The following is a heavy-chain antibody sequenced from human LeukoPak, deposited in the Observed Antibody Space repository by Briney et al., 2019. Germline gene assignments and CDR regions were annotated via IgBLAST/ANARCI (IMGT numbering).Heavy chain of an antibody. CDR1: GGTFSSYA. D-gene: IGHD5-18*01. J-gene: IGHJ4*02. V-gene: IGHV1-69*06. CDR2: IIPIFGTA. CDR3: ARAPIYSYGLKPLDY. Sequence: GASVKVSCKASGGTFSSYAISWVRQAPGQGLEWMGGIIPIFGTANYAQKFQGRVTITADKSTSTAYMELSSLRSEDTAVYYCARAPIYSYGLKPLDYWGRGTLVTVSS.